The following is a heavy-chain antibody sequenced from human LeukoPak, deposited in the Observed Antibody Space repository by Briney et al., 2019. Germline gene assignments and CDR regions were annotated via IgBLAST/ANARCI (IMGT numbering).Heavy chain of an antibody. CDR1: GFTFSGSA. J-gene: IGHJ3*02. CDR3: TRDYDYVWGSYRSFDI. D-gene: IGHD3-16*02. CDR2: IRSKANSYAT. Sequence: PGGSLRLSCAASGFTFSGSAMHWVRQASGKGREWVGRIRSKANSYATAYAASVKGRFTISRDDSKNTAYLQMNSLKTEDTAVYYCTRDYDYVWGSYRSFDIWGQGTMVTVSS. V-gene: IGHV3-73*01.